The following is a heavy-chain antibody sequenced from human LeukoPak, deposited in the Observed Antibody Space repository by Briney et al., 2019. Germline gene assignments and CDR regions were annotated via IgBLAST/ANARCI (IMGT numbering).Heavy chain of an antibody. CDR2: IYWDDDK. CDR1: GFSPSTSGVG. D-gene: IGHD1-14*01. Sequence: SGPTLVKPTQTLTLTCTFSGFSPSTSGVGVGWIRQPPGKALEWLALIYWDDDKRYSPSLKSRLTITKDTSKNQVVLTMTNMDPVDTATYYCAHSLRPGARDYFDYWGQGTLVTVSS. CDR3: AHSLRPGARDYFDY. V-gene: IGHV2-5*02. J-gene: IGHJ4*02.